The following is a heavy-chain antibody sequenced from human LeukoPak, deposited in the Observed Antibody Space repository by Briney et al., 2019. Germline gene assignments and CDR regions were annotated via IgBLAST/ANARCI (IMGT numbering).Heavy chain of an antibody. Sequence: SEALSLTCAVYGGSFSGYYWSWIRQPPGKGLEWIGEINHSGSTNYNPSLKSRVTISVDTSKNQFSLKLSSVTAADTAVYYCAGGYTGYSSGWYTRSFGYWGQGTLVTVSS. CDR1: GGSFSGYY. J-gene: IGHJ4*02. V-gene: IGHV4-34*01. CDR3: AGGYTGYSSGWYTRSFGY. CDR2: INHSGST. D-gene: IGHD6-19*01.